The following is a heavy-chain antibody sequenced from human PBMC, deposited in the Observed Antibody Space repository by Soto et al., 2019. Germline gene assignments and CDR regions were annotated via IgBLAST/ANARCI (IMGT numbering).Heavy chain of an antibody. V-gene: IGHV3-33*01. CDR3: ARDEGPGYSGYDYYYYYGMDV. CDR1: GFTFSSYG. Sequence: GGSLRLSCAASGFTFSSYGMHWVRQALGKGLEWVAVIWYDGSNKYYADSVKGRFTISRDNSKNTLYLQMNSLRAEDTAVYYCARDEGPGYSGYDYYYYYGMDVWGQGTTVTVSS. J-gene: IGHJ6*02. D-gene: IGHD5-12*01. CDR2: IWYDGSNK.